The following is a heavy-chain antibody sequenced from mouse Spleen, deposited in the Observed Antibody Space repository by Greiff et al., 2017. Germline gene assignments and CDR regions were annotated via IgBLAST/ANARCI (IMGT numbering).Heavy chain of an antibody. Sequence: DVHLVESGGGLVKPGGSLKLSCAASGFTFSDYGMHWVRQAPEKGLEWVAYISSGSSTIYYADTVKGRFTISRDNAKNTLFLQMTSLRSEDTAMYYCARGGEGVYFDYWGQGTTLTVSS. V-gene: IGHV5-17*01. CDR2: ISSGSSTI. J-gene: IGHJ2*01. CDR1: GFTFSDYG. CDR3: ARGGEGVYFDY.